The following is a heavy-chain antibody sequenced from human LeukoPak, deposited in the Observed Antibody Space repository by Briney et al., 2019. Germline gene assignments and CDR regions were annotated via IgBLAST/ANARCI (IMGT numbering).Heavy chain of an antibody. CDR2: IYYSGST. CDR1: GGSISSYY. CDR3: ARDQLKGYCSGGSCYSGFDY. J-gene: IGHJ4*02. V-gene: IGHV4-59*01. Sequence: SETLSLTCTVSGGSISSYYWSWIRQPPGKGLEWIGYIYYSGSTNYNRSLKSRVTITVDTSKNQFSLKLSSVTAADTAVYYCARDQLKGYCSGGSCYSGFDYWGQGTLVTVSS. D-gene: IGHD2-15*01.